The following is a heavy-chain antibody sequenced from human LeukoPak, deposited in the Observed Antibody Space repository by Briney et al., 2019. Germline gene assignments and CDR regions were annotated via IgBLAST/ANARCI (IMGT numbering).Heavy chain of an antibody. D-gene: IGHD5-18*01. CDR1: GFTFSSYG. CDR2: ISYDGSNK. CDR3: AREGGANVETAMAYFDY. J-gene: IGHJ4*02. V-gene: IGHV3-30*03. Sequence: GGSLGLSCAASGFTFSSYGMHWVRQAPGKGLEWVAVISYDGSNKYYADSVKGRFTISRDNSKNTLYLQRNSLRAEDTAVYYCAREGGANVETAMAYFDYWGQGTLVTVSS.